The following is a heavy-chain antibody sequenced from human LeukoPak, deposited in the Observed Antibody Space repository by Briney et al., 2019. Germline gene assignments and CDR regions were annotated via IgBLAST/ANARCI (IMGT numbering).Heavy chain of an antibody. D-gene: IGHD5-12*01. CDR2: ISYDGSNK. J-gene: IGHJ4*02. Sequence: GRSLRLSCAASGFTFSSYGMHWVRQAPGKGLEWVAVISYDGSNKYYADSVKGRFTISRDNSKNTLYLQMNSLRAEDTAVYYCAKRGGYDPRAPDFDYWGQGTLVTVSS. V-gene: IGHV3-30*18. CDR3: AKRGGYDPRAPDFDY. CDR1: GFTFSSYG.